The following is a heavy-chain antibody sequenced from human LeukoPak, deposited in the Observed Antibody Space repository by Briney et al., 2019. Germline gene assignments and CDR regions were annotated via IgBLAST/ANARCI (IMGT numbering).Heavy chain of an antibody. CDR1: GYSFTKYD. Sequence: ASVKVSCKASGYSFTKYDMNWVRQAPGRGLEWMGWINTNNRKPTYAQGFTGRFVFSLDTSVSTAYLQINSLRAEDTAVYYCARNNADGEGRFGDWGQGTLITVSS. CDR2: INTNNRKP. J-gene: IGHJ4*02. V-gene: IGHV7-4-1*02. D-gene: IGHD3-10*01. CDR3: ARNNADGEGRFGD.